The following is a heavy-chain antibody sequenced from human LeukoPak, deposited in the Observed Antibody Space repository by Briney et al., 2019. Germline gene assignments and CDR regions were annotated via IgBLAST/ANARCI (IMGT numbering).Heavy chain of an antibody. Sequence: GGSLRLSCAASGITFSTYAMNWVRQAPGKGLEWVSVIYSGGSTYYADSVKGRFTISRDNSKNTLYLQMNSLRAEDTAVYYCARGQRNDAFDIWGQGTMVTVSS. CDR2: IYSGGST. V-gene: IGHV3-53*01. CDR3: ARGQRNDAFDI. J-gene: IGHJ3*02. D-gene: IGHD6-25*01. CDR1: GITFSTYA.